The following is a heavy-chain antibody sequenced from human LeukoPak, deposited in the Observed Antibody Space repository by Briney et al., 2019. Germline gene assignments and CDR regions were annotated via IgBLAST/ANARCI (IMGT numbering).Heavy chain of an antibody. Sequence: GGSLRLSCAASGFTFSSYSMNWVRQAPGKGLEWVSYISSSSSTIYYADSVKGRFTISRDNSKNTLYLQMNSLRAEDTAVYYCARAGGSYCSGGSCAYYFDYWGQGTLVTVSS. CDR1: GFTFSSYS. V-gene: IGHV3-48*01. CDR2: ISSSSSTI. J-gene: IGHJ4*02. D-gene: IGHD2-15*01. CDR3: ARAGGSYCSGGSCAYYFDY.